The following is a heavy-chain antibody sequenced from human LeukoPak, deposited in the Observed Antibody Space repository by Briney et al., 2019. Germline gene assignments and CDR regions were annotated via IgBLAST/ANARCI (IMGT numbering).Heavy chain of an antibody. J-gene: IGHJ4*02. Sequence: PGGSLRLSCAASGFIFSSYGMHWVRQGPGKGLEWVAVIWYDGSNKYYADSVKGRFTISRDNSKNTLYLQMNSLRAEDTAVYYCARGAGYYFDYWGQGTLVTVSS. CDR1: GFIFSSYG. V-gene: IGHV3-33*01. CDR2: IWYDGSNK. CDR3: ARGAGYYFDY.